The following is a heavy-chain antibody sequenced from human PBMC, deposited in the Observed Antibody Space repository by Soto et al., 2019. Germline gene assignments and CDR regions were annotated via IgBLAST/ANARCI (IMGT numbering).Heavy chain of an antibody. Sequence: GGSLRLSCSASGFTFSSYAMHWVRQAPGKGLEYVSAISSNGGSTYYADSVEGRFTISRDNSKNTLYLQMSSLRAEDTAVYYYVKPPTNIRDGYTYDAFDIWGQGTMVTVSS. CDR3: VKPPTNIRDGYTYDAFDI. CDR2: ISSNGGST. J-gene: IGHJ3*02. D-gene: IGHD5-12*01. V-gene: IGHV3-64D*06. CDR1: GFTFSSYA.